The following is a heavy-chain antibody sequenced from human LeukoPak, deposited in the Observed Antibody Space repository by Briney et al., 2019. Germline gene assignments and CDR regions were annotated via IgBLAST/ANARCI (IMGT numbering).Heavy chain of an antibody. J-gene: IGHJ4*02. CDR1: GGSISSGDYY. D-gene: IGHD1-26*01. CDR2: IYYSGST. CDR3: ARDKEGYSGYY. Sequence: SETLSLTCTVSGGSISSGDYYWSWIRQPPGKGLEWIGYIYYSGSTYYNPSLKSRVTISVDKSKNQFSLKLSSVTAADTAVYYCARDKEGYSGYYWGQGTLVAVSS. V-gene: IGHV4-30-4*08.